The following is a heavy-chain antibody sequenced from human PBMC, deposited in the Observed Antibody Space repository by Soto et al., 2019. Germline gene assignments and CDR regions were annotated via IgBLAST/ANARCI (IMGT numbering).Heavy chain of an antibody. Sequence: SETLSLTCTVSGGSISSSSYYWGWIRQPPGKGLEWIGSIYYSGSTYYNPSLKSRVTISVDTSKNQFSLKLSSVTAADTAVYYCARLRAAVGVDWGQGTMVTVSS. D-gene: IGHD3-22*01. V-gene: IGHV4-39*01. CDR3: ARLRAAVGVD. CDR1: GGSISSSSYY. J-gene: IGHJ3*01. CDR2: IYYSGST.